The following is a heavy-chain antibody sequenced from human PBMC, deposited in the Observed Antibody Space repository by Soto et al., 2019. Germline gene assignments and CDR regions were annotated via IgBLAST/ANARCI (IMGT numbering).Heavy chain of an antibody. CDR3: ARLSTSAGRRDLDC. CDR2: MNQDGSES. CDR1: GFSLSSYW. J-gene: IGHJ4*02. V-gene: IGHV3-7*01. Sequence: EVQLVESGGGLVQPGGSLRLSCAASGFSLSSYWMSWVRQAPGKGLEWVANMNQDGSESDYVGSVKGRFTFTRDNAKNSLYLQMNSLRAEDTAVYYCARLSTSAGRRDLDCWGQGTLVTVSS.